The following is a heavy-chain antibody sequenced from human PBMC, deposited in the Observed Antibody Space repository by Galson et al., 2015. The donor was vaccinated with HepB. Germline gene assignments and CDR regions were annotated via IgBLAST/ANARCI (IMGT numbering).Heavy chain of an antibody. J-gene: IGHJ4*02. Sequence: SVKVSCKASGYIFTNYAMNWVRQAPGQGLEWMGWINTYTGNPTYAQGFTGRFVFSLDTSVSTSYLEISSLKAEGTAVYYCARDHAAWFGELLLWGQGTLVTVSS. CDR2: INTYTGNP. D-gene: IGHD3-10*01. V-gene: IGHV7-4-1*02. CDR3: ARDHAAWFGELLL. CDR1: GYIFTNYA.